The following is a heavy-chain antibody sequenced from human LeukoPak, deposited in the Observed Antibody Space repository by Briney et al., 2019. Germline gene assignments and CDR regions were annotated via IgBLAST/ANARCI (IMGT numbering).Heavy chain of an antibody. Sequence: PGGSLRLSCAASGFTFDDYAMHWVRQAPGKGLEWVSLISWDGGSTYYADSVKGRFTISRDNSKNSLHLQMNSLRAEDTALYYCATNVSTTATTTETYYYYGMDVWGQGTTVTVSS. CDR2: ISWDGGST. V-gene: IGHV3-43D*03. J-gene: IGHJ6*02. D-gene: IGHD1-1*01. CDR1: GFTFDDYA. CDR3: ATNVSTTATTTETYYYYGMDV.